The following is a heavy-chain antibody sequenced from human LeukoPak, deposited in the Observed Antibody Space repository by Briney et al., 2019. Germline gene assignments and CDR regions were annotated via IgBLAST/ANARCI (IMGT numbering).Heavy chain of an antibody. D-gene: IGHD3-3*01. J-gene: IGHJ4*02. V-gene: IGHV3-21*01. CDR1: GFTFSSYS. CDR2: ISSSSSYI. Sequence: GGSLRLSCAASGFTFSSYSMNWVRQAPGKGLEWVSSISSSSSYIYYADSVKGRFTISRDNAKNSLYLQMNSLRAEDTAVYYCARDATIFGVVIYIDYWGQGTLVTVSS. CDR3: ARDATIFGVVIYIDY.